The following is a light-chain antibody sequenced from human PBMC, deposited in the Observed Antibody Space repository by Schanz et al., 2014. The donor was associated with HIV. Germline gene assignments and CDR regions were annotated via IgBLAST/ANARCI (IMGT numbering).Light chain of an antibody. J-gene: IGKJ1*01. CDR1: QSVSSSY. CDR2: GAS. Sequence: EIVMTQSPATLSVSPGERATLSCRASQSVSSSYLAWYQHKPGQSPRLLIFGASIRTTGIPDRFSGSGSGTDFTLTITRLEPEDFAVYYCQQYSGSPPWTFGQGTKVEIK. V-gene: IGKV3-20*01. CDR3: QQYSGSPPWT.